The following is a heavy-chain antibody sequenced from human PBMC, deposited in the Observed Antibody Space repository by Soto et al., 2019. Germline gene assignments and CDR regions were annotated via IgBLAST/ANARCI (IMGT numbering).Heavy chain of an antibody. J-gene: IGHJ5*02. V-gene: IGHV1-3*01. CDR2: INAGNGNT. D-gene: IGHD3-3*01. CDR1: GYTFTSYA. Sequence: ASVKVSCKASGYTFTSYAMHWVRQAPGQRLEWMGWINAGNGNTKYSQKFQGRVTITRDTSASTAYMELSSLRSEDTAVYYCARGAVDNFWSSLSNLARGFDPWGQGTLVTVSS. CDR3: ARGAVDNFWSSLSNLARGFDP.